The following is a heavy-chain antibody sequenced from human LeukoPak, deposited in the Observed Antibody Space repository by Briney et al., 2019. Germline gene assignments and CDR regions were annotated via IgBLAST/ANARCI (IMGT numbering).Heavy chain of an antibody. CDR3: ARALVVALFDY. Sequence: SETLSLTCAVYGGSFSGYYWSWIRQPPGKGLEWIGEINHSGSTNYNPSLKSRVTISVDTSKNQFSLKLSSVTAADTAVYYCARALVVALFDYWGQGTLVTVSS. D-gene: IGHD2-15*01. CDR2: INHSGST. V-gene: IGHV4-34*01. J-gene: IGHJ4*02. CDR1: GGSFSGYY.